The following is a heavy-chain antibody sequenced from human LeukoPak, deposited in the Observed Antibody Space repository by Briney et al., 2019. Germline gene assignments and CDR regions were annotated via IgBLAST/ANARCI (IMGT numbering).Heavy chain of an antibody. CDR3: ATYRQVLLPFES. CDR1: GFTFSSYA. J-gene: IGHJ4*02. CDR2: IFPSGGEI. D-gene: IGHD2-8*02. Sequence: GGSLRLSCAASGFTFSSYAMIWVRQPPGKGLEWVSSIFPSGGEIHYADSVRRRFTIPRDNSKSTLSLKMNSLRAEDTAIYYCATYRQVLLPFESWGQGTLVTVSS. V-gene: IGHV3-23*01.